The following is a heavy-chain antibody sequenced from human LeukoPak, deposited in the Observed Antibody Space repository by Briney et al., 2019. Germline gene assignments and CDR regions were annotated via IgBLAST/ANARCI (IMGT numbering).Heavy chain of an antibody. CDR1: GFSFSNYW. J-gene: IGHJ3*02. CDR3: ARDSVRGRPLVAFDI. Sequence: PGGSLRLSCAASGFSFSNYWMNWVRQAPGKGLEWVANIKYDASEQYYVDSVKARFTISRDNAKNSLYLQMNILRAEDTAVYYCARDSVRGRPLVAFDIWGQGTMVTVSS. V-gene: IGHV3-7*01. CDR2: IKYDASEQ. D-gene: IGHD3-10*01.